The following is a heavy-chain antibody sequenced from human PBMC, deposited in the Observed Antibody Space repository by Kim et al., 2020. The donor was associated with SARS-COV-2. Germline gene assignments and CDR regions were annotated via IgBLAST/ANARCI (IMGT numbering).Heavy chain of an antibody. CDR1: GYTFTSYY. J-gene: IGHJ4*02. V-gene: IGHV1-46*01. CDR2: INPSGGST. Sequence: ASVKVSCKASGYTFTSYYMHWVRQAPGQGLEWMGIINPSGGSTSYAQKFQGRVTMTRDTSTSTVYMELSSLRSEDTAVYYCARGDIVVVPAAPLFDYWGQGTLVTVSS. D-gene: IGHD2-2*01. CDR3: ARGDIVVVPAAPLFDY.